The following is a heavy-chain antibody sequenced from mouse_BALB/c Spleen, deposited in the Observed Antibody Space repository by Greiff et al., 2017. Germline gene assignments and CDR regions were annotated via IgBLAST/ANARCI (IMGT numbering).Heavy chain of an antibody. Sequence: EVKLMESGGGLVKPGGSLKLSCAASGFAFSSYDMSWVRQTPEKRLEWVAYISSGGGSTYYPDTVKGRFTISRDNAKNTLYLQMSSLKSEDTAMYYCASHYGSSPYYFDYWGQGTTLTVSS. D-gene: IGHD1-1*01. CDR3: ASHYGSSPYYFDY. CDR2: ISSGGGST. V-gene: IGHV5-12-1*01. J-gene: IGHJ2*01. CDR1: GFAFSSYD.